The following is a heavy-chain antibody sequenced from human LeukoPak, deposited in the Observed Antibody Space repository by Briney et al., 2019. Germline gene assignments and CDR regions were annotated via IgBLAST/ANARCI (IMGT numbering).Heavy chain of an antibody. D-gene: IGHD3-10*01. CDR1: VTFSNAW. CDR3: TPDTALRGGGEFDY. J-gene: IGHJ4*02. CDR2: FKIKADGGTT. V-gene: IGHV3-15*01. Sequence: KPGGSLRLSCAASVTFSNAWMNWVRQAPGKGLEWVGHFKIKADGGTTDYAAPVKDRFTISRDDSQNTLYLQMNSLKTEDTTVYHCTPDTALRGGGEFDYWGQGTLVTVSS.